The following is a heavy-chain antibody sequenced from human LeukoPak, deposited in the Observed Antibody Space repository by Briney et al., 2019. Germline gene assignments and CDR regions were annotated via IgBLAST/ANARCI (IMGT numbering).Heavy chain of an antibody. Sequence: GGSLRLSCAASGFTFSDAWMTWVRQAPGKGLVWVSRINSDGSSTSYADSVKGRFTISRDNAKNTLYLQMNSLRAEDTAVYYCARDSSSVGMDVWGQGTTVTVSS. V-gene: IGHV3-74*01. CDR3: ARDSSSVGMDV. J-gene: IGHJ6*02. CDR2: INSDGSST. CDR1: GFTFSDAW. D-gene: IGHD6-13*01.